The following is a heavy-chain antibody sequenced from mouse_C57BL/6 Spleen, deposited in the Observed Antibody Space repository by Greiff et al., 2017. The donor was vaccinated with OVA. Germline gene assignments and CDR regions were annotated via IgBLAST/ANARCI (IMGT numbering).Heavy chain of an antibody. J-gene: IGHJ4*01. Sequence: QVQLKESGPELVKPGASVKISCKASGYAFSSSWMNWVKQRPGKGLEWIGRIYPGDGDTNYNGKFKGKATLTADKSSSTAYMQLSSLTSEDSAVYFCARLGITTVVEGGAMDYWGQGTSVTVSS. CDR1: GYAFSSSW. CDR3: ARLGITTVVEGGAMDY. V-gene: IGHV1-82*01. D-gene: IGHD1-1*01. CDR2: IYPGDGDT.